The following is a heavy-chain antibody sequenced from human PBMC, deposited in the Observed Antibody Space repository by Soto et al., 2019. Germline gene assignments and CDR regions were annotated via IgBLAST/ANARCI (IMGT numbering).Heavy chain of an antibody. CDR2: ISGSGGST. Sequence: GGSLRLSCAASGFTFSSYAMSWVRQAPGKGLEGVSAISGSGGSTYYADSVKGRFTISRDNSKNTLYLQMNSLRAEDTAVYYCAKDRWEVRFLEWLTPFDYWGQGTLVTVSS. CDR3: AKDRWEVRFLEWLTPFDY. V-gene: IGHV3-23*01. J-gene: IGHJ4*02. D-gene: IGHD3-3*01. CDR1: GFTFSSYA.